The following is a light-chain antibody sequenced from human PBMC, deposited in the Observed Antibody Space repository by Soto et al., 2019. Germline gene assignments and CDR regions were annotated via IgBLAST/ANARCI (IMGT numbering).Light chain of an antibody. CDR2: KAS. Sequence: DIQMTQSPSTLSTSVGDRVTITCRASQSISTWLAWYQQKPGKAPKLLIYKASSLESGVPSRFSGSGSGTKFTLTISSLQADDFATYYCQEYTSDPRTFGQGTKVDIK. J-gene: IGKJ1*01. V-gene: IGKV1-5*03. CDR1: QSISTW. CDR3: QEYTSDPRT.